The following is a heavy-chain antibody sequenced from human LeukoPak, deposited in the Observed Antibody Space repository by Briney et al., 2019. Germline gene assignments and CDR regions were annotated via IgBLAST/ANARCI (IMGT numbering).Heavy chain of an antibody. CDR3: AKDGIGGIYYDSSGYFDN. CDR1: GFTFNNYA. V-gene: IGHV3-23*01. D-gene: IGHD3-22*01. CDR2: ISGSGGST. Sequence: GGSRRLSCAASGFTFNNYAMSWVRQAPGKGLEWVSAISGSGGSTYYADPLKGRFTISRDNSKNTLYLQMNSLRAEDAALYYCAKDGIGGIYYDSSGYFDNWGQGTLVTVSS. J-gene: IGHJ4*02.